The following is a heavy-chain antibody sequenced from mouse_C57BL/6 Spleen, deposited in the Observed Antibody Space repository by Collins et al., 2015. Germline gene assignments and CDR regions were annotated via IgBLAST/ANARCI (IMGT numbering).Heavy chain of an antibody. CDR1: GYTFTSYW. D-gene: IGHD4-1*01. CDR3: ARRFRPGTGFAY. V-gene: IGHV1-53*01. CDR2: INPSNGGT. J-gene: IGHJ3*01. Sequence: QVQLQQSGAELVKPGASVKLSCKASGYTFTSYWMHWVKQRPGQGLEWIGNINPSNGGTNYNEKFKSKATLTVDKSSSTAYMQLSSLTSEDSAVYYCARRFRPGTGFAYWGQGTLVTVSA.